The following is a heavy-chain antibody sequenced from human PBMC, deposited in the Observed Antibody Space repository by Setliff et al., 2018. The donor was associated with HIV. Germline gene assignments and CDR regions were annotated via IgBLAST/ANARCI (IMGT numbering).Heavy chain of an antibody. CDR1: GDSTGTYY. V-gene: IGHV4-59*01. CDR2: FYYGGST. Sequence: ETMSLTCSVSGDSTGTYYWNWIRQTPGKRLEWIGFFYYGGSTDYNPALKNRVAISVDTSRNRVSLKMTSVAAADTAGYYCARARLLGGFLSWGRGALVTVSS. D-gene: IGHD7-27*01. J-gene: IGHJ5*02. CDR3: ARARLLGGFLS.